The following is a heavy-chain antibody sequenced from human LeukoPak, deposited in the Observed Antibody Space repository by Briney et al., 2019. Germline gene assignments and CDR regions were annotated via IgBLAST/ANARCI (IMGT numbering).Heavy chain of an antibody. D-gene: IGHD3-10*01. CDR2: ISGSGGST. V-gene: IGHV3-23*01. CDR3: AKGPKSYFDY. CDR1: GFTFSSYA. J-gene: IGHJ4*02. Sequence: GGSLRLSRAASGFTFSSYAMSWVRQSPGKGLEWVSAISGSGGSTYYADSVKGRFTISRDNSKNTLYLQMNSLRAEDTAVYYCAKGPKSYFDYGGKGPLVTVSS.